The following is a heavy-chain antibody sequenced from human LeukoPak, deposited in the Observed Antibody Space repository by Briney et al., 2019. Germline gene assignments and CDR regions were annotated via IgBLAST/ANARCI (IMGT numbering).Heavy chain of an antibody. J-gene: IGHJ4*02. CDR2: IKQDESET. Sequence: PGGSLRLSCAASGFTFSSYWMSWVRQAPGKGLEWVANIKQDESETYYVEYVKGRFTISRDNAKNSPYMQMNSLRAEDTAVYYCAREGRYSYGTPTDYWGQGTLVTVSS. V-gene: IGHV3-7*01. D-gene: IGHD5-18*01. CDR1: GFTFSSYW. CDR3: AREGRYSYGTPTDY.